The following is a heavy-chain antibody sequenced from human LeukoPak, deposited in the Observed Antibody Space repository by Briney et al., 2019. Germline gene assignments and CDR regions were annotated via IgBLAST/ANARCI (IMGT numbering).Heavy chain of an antibody. CDR2: IYTSGST. CDR1: GGSISSYY. V-gene: IGHV4-4*07. D-gene: IGHD3-10*01. CDR3: ARDYYYGSGRYYYYYYMDV. J-gene: IGHJ6*03. Sequence: SETLSLTCTVSGGSISSYYWSWIRQPAGKGLEWIGRIYTSGSTNYNPSLKSRVTMSVDTSKNQFSLKLGSVTAADTAVYYCARDYYYGSGRYYYYYYMDVWGKGTTVTISS.